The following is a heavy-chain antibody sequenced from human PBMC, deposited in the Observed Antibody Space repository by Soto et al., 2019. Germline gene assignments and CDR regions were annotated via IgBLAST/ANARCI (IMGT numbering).Heavy chain of an antibody. CDR2: IYYSGST. V-gene: IGHV4-59*08. CDR3: ARSWGGYFDF. D-gene: IGHD3-10*01. CDR1: DGSISSYY. Sequence: VQLQESGPGLVKPSETLSLTCTVSDGSISSYYWSWIRQPPGKGLEWIGSIYYSGSTNYNPSLKSRVTFSVDTSRNQFSLKLSSVTAADTAVYYCARSWGGYFDFWGQGTLVSVSS. J-gene: IGHJ4*02.